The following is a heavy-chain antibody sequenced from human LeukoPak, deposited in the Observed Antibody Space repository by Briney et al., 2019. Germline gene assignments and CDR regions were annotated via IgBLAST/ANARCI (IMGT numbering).Heavy chain of an antibody. CDR3: ARDPEAYYDILTGYYGGNWFDP. CDR2: ISGSSSFT. CDR1: GFTFSSYT. J-gene: IGHJ5*02. D-gene: IGHD3-9*01. V-gene: IGHV3-21*01. Sequence: GGSLRLSCAASGFTFSSYTMNWIRQAPGKGLEWVSSISGSSSFTYYAESVKGRFTISRDNAKNSLYLQMNSLRAEDTALYFCARDPEAYYDILTGYYGGNWFDPWGQGTLVTVSS.